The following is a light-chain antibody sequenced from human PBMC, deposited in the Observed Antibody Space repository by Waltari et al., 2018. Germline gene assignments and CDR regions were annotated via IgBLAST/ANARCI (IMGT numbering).Light chain of an antibody. J-gene: IGKJ2*01. CDR2: ATS. Sequence: DIQMTQSPSSLYASVGDRVTSTCRASQSISSYLNWYQQKPGKAPKLLIYATSSLQSGVPSRFSGSGSRTDFTLTISSLQPEDFAPYYYQQSYSTPHTSGQGTKLEIE. V-gene: IGKV1-39*01. CDR3: QQSYSTPHT. CDR1: QSISSY.